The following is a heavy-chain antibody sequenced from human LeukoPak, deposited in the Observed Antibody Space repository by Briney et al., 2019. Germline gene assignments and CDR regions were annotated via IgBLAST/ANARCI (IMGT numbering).Heavy chain of an antibody. D-gene: IGHD3-22*01. CDR3: ARLQYYDSRGYYYGFDY. CDR1: VGSISSGNYL. J-gene: IGHJ4*02. Sequence: SETLSLTCTVSVGSISSGNYLWGWIRQPPGKGLEWIGSISYSGNTSYNPSLKSRVTISVDTSKNQFSLKLNSVTAADTAVYYCARLQYYDSRGYYYGFDYWGQGTLVAVSS. CDR2: ISYSGNT. V-gene: IGHV4-39*01.